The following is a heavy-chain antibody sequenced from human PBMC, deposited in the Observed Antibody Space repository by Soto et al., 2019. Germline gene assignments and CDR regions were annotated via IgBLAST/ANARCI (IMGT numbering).Heavy chain of an antibody. V-gene: IGHV4-61*08. CDR1: GGSVSSGGYY. D-gene: IGHD3-22*01. J-gene: IGHJ5*02. Sequence: PSETLSLTCTVSGGSVSSGGYYWSWIRQPPGKGLEWIGYISYSGSTNYNPSLKSRVTISIDTSKNQFSLKLSSLTAADTAVYYCARAIDYYDSSGWGNWLDPWGQGTLVTVSS. CDR3: ARAIDYYDSSGWGNWLDP. CDR2: ISYSGST.